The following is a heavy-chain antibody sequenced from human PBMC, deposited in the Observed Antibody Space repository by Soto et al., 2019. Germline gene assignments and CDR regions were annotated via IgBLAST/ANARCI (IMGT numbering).Heavy chain of an antibody. V-gene: IGHV3-23*01. CDR3: AKLADREYYYDSSGYHYYFDY. D-gene: IGHD3-22*01. CDR2: ISGSGGST. CDR1: GFTFSSYA. J-gene: IGHJ4*02. Sequence: ETLSLSCAASGFTFSSYAMSWVRQAPGKGLEWVSAISGSGGSTYYADSVKGRFTISRDNSKNTLYLQMNSLRAEDTAVYYCAKLADREYYYDSSGYHYYFDYWGQGTLVTVSS.